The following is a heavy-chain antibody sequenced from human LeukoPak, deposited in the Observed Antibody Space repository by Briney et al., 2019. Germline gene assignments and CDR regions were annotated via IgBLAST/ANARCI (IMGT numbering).Heavy chain of an antibody. D-gene: IGHD6-19*01. CDR1: GYTFTGYY. Sequence: GASVKVSCKASGYTFTGYYMHWVRQAPGQGLEWMGWINPNSRGTNYAQKFQGRVTMTRDTSISTAYMELSRLRSDDTAVYYCARGTEQWLVRGGRGSFDPWGQGTLVTVSS. CDR2: INPNSRGT. CDR3: ARGTEQWLVRGGRGSFDP. V-gene: IGHV1-2*02. J-gene: IGHJ5*02.